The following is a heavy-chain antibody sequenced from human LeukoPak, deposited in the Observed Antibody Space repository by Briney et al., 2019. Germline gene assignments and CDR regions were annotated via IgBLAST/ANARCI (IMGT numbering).Heavy chain of an antibody. CDR3: ARVKTYYYDSSGGYDAFDI. CDR2: IYYSGST. D-gene: IGHD3-22*01. J-gene: IGHJ3*02. Sequence: SETLSLTCTVSGGSISSYYWSWIRQPPGKGLEWIGYIYYSGSTNYNPSLKSRVTISVDTSKNQFSLKLSSVTAADTAVYYCARVKTYYYDSSGGYDAFDIWGQGTMVTVSS. V-gene: IGHV4-59*01. CDR1: GGSISSYY.